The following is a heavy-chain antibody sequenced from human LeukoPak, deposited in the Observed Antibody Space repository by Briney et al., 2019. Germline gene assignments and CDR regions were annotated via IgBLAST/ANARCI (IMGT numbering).Heavy chain of an antibody. CDR1: GFTFSSYG. D-gene: IGHD3-10*01. V-gene: IGHV3-33*01. CDR3: ARDLYYYGSGVTY. Sequence: PGRSLRLSCAASGFTFSSYGMHWVRQAPGKGLELVAVIWYDGSNKYYADSVKGRFTISRDNSKNTLYLQMNSLRAEDTAVYYCARDLYYYGSGVTYWGQGTLVTVSS. J-gene: IGHJ4*02. CDR2: IWYDGSNK.